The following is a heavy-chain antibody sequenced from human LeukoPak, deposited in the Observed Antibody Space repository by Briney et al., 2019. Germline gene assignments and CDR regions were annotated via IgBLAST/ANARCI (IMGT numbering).Heavy chain of an antibody. CDR1: GGSFSGYY. CDR2: INHSGST. V-gene: IGHV4-34*01. CDR3: AREDCSGGSCSSFDY. J-gene: IGHJ4*02. D-gene: IGHD2-15*01. Sequence: PSETLSLTCAVYGGSFSGYYWSWIRQPPGKGLEWIGEINHSGSTNYNSALKSRVTISVDTSKNQFSLKLNSVTAADTAVYHCAREDCSGGSCSSFDYWGQGTLVTVSS.